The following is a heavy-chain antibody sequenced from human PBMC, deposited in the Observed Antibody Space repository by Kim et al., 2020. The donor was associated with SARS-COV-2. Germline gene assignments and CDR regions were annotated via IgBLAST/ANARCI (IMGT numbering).Heavy chain of an antibody. CDR3: ATDRLYGDYFDY. D-gene: IGHD4-17*01. V-gene: IGHV1-24*01. J-gene: IGHJ4*02. Sequence: IYAQKFQGRVTMTEDTSTDTAYMELSSLRSEDTAVYYCATDRLYGDYFDYWGQGTLVTVSS.